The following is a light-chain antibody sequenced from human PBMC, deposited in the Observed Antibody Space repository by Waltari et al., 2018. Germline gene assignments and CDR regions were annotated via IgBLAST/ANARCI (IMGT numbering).Light chain of an antibody. CDR2: DGS. Sequence: QSVLTQPASVSGSPGQSITLSCTGTSSDVGGYYYLSWYHNHPGKAPKLMIYDGSKRPSGVSTLFSDSKSGNTASLTLSGLQAEDEADYYCSSYTSSSTLVVFGGGTKLTVL. J-gene: IGLJ2*01. CDR1: SSDVGGYYY. V-gene: IGLV2-14*03. CDR3: SSYTSSSTLVV.